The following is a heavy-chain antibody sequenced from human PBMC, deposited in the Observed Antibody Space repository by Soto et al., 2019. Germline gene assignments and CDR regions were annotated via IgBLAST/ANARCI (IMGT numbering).Heavy chain of an antibody. V-gene: IGHV4-30-4*01. CDR1: GGSISSGDYY. J-gene: IGHJ4*02. CDR2: IYYSGST. Sequence: SETLSLTCTASGGSISSGDYYWSWIRQPPGKGLEWIGYIYYSGSTYYNPSLKSRVTISVDTSKNQFSLKLSSVTAADTAVYYCARESHDILTGSEGEFDYWGQGTLVTVSS. D-gene: IGHD3-9*01. CDR3: ARESHDILTGSEGEFDY.